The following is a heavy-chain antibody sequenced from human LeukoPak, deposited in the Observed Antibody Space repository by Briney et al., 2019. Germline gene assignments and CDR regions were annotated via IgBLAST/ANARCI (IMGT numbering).Heavy chain of an antibody. Sequence: GGSLRLSCAASGFTFSSYAMSWVRQAPGKGLEWVSAISGSGGSTYYADSVKGRFTISRDNSKNTLYLQMNSLRAEDTAVYYCAKVVYYYDSSGYSTFDYWGQGTLVTVSS. CDR2: ISGSGGST. J-gene: IGHJ4*02. CDR3: AKVVYYYDSSGYSTFDY. CDR1: GFTFSSYA. V-gene: IGHV3-23*01. D-gene: IGHD3-22*01.